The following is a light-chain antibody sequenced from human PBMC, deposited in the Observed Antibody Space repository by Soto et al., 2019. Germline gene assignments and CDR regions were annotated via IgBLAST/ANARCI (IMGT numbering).Light chain of an antibody. CDR1: QGVSIY. CDR2: DAS. J-gene: IGKJ5*01. Sequence: EIALTQSPATLSLSPGERATLSCRASQGVSIYLAWYQQKPGQAPRLLIYDASNRATGIAARFSGSGSGTDFTLTISSLEAEDSAVYYCQQCSNWPATFGQGTRLEIK. CDR3: QQCSNWPAT. V-gene: IGKV3-11*01.